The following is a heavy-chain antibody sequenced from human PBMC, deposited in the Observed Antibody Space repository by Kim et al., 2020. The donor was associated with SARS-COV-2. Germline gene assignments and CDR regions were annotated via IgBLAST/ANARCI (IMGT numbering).Heavy chain of an antibody. CDR3: ARPDSGGFSGAFDL. CDR1: GGTFTNNA. Sequence: ASVKVSCKASGGTFTNNAMNWLRQAPGQGLEWMGWINTNTGNPTYAQGFTGRFVFSLDTSVSTTSLQISGLQADDTAVYYCARPDSGGFSGAFDLWGQGT. J-gene: IGHJ3*01. CDR2: INTNTGNP. D-gene: IGHD3-22*01. V-gene: IGHV7-4-1*02.